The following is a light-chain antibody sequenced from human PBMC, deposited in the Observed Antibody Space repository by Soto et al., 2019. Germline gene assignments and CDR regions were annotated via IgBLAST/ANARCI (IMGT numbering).Light chain of an antibody. CDR3: QHYGSSPT. CDR1: QSISSSY. Sequence: EIALTQSPGTLSLSPLEIAALAFGASQSISSSYLAWYQQKPGQAPRLLLYGASNRATGIPDRFSGSGSGTDFTLTISRLEPEDFAVYYCQHYGSSPTFGQGTKVDIK. CDR2: GAS. V-gene: IGKV3-20*01. J-gene: IGKJ1*01.